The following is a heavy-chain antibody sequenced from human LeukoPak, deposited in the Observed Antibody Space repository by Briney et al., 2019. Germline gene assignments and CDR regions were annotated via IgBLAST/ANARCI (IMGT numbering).Heavy chain of an antibody. V-gene: IGHV4-59*01. J-gene: IGHJ6*03. CDR2: IYYSGTT. CDR1: GCSISNYY. CDR3: ARGRWLQSQNYMDV. Sequence: SETLSLTCTVSGCSISNYYWNWIRQPPGKGLEWMGYIYYSGTTNYNPTLKSRVTMSVDTSKNQFSLKLTSVTAADAAVYYCARGRWLQSQNYMDVWGKGTTVTISS. D-gene: IGHD5-24*01.